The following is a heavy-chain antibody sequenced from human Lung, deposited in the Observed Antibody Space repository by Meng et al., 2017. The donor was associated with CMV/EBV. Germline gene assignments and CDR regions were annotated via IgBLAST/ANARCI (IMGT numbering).Heavy chain of an antibody. V-gene: IGHV1-69*05. J-gene: IGHJ6*02. CDR1: GGTFSSYA. CDR3: ARSPEFYQLLPGPYYYYGMDV. D-gene: IGHD2-2*01. CDR2: IIPIFGTA. Sequence: SXXVSXKASGGTFSSYAISWVRQAPGQGLEWMGGIIPIFGTANYAQKFQGRVTITTDESTSTAYMELSSLRSEDTAVYYCARSPEFYQLLPGPYYYYGMDVWXQGTXVTVSS.